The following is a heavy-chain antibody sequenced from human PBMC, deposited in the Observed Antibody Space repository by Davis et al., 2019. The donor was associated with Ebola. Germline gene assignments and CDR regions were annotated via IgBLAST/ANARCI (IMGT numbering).Heavy chain of an antibody. D-gene: IGHD6-13*01. J-gene: IGHJ6*02. CDR2: INPRGGST. CDR1: GYTFTSYF. Sequence: AASVKVSCKASGYTFTSYFMHWVRQAPGQGLEWMGIINPRGGSTSYAQKLQGRVTMTRDTSTSTVYMKLSSLRSEDTAVYYCARDAIAAAAPQYYYYGMDVWGQGTTVTVSS. CDR3: ARDAIAAAAPQYYYYGMDV. V-gene: IGHV1-46*01.